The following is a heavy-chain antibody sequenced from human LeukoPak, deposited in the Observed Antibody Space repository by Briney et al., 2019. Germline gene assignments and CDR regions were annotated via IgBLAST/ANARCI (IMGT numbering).Heavy chain of an antibody. D-gene: IGHD5-18*01. J-gene: IGHJ4*02. CDR2: IYYSGST. CDR1: GGSISSYY. Sequence: SETLSLTCTVSGGSISSYYWSWIRQPPGKGLEWIGYIYYSGSTNYNPSLKSRVTISVDTSKNQFSLKLTSVTAADTAVYYCARDARTQLWFAEFAYWGQGTLVTVSS. CDR3: ARDARTQLWFAEFAY. V-gene: IGHV4-59*01.